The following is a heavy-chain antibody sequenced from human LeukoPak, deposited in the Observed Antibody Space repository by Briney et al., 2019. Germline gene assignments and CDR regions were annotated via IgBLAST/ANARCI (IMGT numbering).Heavy chain of an antibody. J-gene: IGHJ4*02. Sequence: GGSLRLSCAASGFTFDDYTMHWVRQAPGKGLEWVSLISWDGGSTYYADSVKGRFTISRDNSKNSLYLQMNSLRTEDTALYYCAANLVAGTSHYFDYWGQGTLVIVSS. CDR3: AANLVAGTSHYFDY. V-gene: IGHV3-43*01. CDR1: GFTFDDYT. D-gene: IGHD6-19*01. CDR2: ISWDGGST.